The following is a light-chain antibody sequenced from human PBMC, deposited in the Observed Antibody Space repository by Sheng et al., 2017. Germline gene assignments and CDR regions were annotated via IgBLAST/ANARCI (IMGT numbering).Light chain of an antibody. CDR1: QSVSDNF. V-gene: IGKV3-20*01. J-gene: IGKJ1*01. CDR2: AAS. CDR3: QQYGSSPT. Sequence: EVVLTQSPGTLSLSPGERATLSCRASQSVSDNFLAWYQRRPGQAPRLLIYAASSGPLASQTGSVAVGLGQTFTLTISRLEPEDFAVYYCQQYGSSPTFGQGTKVEIK.